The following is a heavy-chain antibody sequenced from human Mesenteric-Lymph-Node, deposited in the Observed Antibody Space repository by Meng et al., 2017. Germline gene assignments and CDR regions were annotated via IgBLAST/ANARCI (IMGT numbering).Heavy chain of an antibody. J-gene: IGHJ4*02. CDR2: VVYSGTT. D-gene: IGHD4-17*01. V-gene: IGHV4-39*01. CDR3: ARHVYGDSYGF. Sequence: HLQRQESGPGLVRPSETLSLTCTVSGGSISSSSYYWAWIRQPPGEGLEWIGSVVYSGTTYYTSSLKGRVTISVDTSKNQFSLNLSSLTAADTAVYYCARHVYGDSYGFWGQGTLVTVSS. CDR1: GGSISSSSYY.